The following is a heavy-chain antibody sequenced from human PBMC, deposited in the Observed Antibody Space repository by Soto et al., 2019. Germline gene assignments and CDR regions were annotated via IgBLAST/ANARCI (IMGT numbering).Heavy chain of an antibody. CDR1: GFTFRNYG. J-gene: IGHJ3*01. CDR3: ARDQLYYNDISGRPLNAFDV. Sequence: TGGPLRLSCAASGFTFRNYGMNWVRQAPGKGLEWVSYIGIGSSTKYYADSVKGRFTISRDNAKNSLYLQMNSLRAEDTAVYYCARDQLYYNDISGRPLNAFDVWGQGTMVTVSS. V-gene: IGHV3-48*01. D-gene: IGHD3-22*01. CDR2: IGIGSSTK.